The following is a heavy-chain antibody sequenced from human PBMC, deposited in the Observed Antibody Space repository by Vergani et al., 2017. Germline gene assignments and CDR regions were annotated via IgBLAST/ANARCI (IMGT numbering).Heavy chain of an antibody. J-gene: IGHJ5*02. D-gene: IGHD1-26*01. CDR1: GFTFSSYG. CDR3: ARDGGGSYYDWFDP. V-gene: IGHV3-33*01. CDR2: IWYDGSNK. Sequence: QVQLVESGGGVVQPGRSLRLSCAASGFTFSSYGMHWVRQAPGKGLEWVAVIWYDGSNKYYADSVKGRFTISRDNSKNTLYLQMNSLRAEDTAVYYGARDGGGSYYDWFDPWGQGTLVTVSS.